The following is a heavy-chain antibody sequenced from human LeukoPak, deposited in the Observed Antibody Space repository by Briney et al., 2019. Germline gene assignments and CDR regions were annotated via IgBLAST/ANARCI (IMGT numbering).Heavy chain of an antibody. CDR2: IGSSSGYI. D-gene: IGHD6-25*01. V-gene: IGHV3-21*01. CDR3: ARAGSAGFDY. Sequence: GGSLRLSCAASGFTFSSYSMNWVRQAPGKGLEWVSSIGSSSGYIYYADSVEGRFTISRDNAKNSLFLQMNSLRAEDTAVYYCARAGSAGFDYWGQGTLVTVSS. CDR1: GFTFSSYS. J-gene: IGHJ4*02.